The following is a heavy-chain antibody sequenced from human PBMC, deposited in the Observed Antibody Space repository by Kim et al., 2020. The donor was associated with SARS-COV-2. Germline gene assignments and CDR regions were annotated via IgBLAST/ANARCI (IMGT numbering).Heavy chain of an antibody. V-gene: IGHV3-7*01. CDR2: INQDGGKK. CDR3: ARDSGDGDRDNCRGDAFDL. CDR1: GFINSNW. J-gene: IGHJ3*01. Sequence: GGSLRLSCAASGFINSNWMSWCRQAPGKGREGVAHINQDGGKKYYVDSVRGRFTISRDNAKNTLYLQMESLRAEDTAVYYCARDSGDGDRDNCRGDAFDLWGQGPMVTVSS. D-gene: IGHD1-1*01.